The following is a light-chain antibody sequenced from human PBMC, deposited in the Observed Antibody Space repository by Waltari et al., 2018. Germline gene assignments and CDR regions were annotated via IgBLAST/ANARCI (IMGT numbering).Light chain of an antibody. CDR1: ALPKKY. Sequence: SYELTQPPSVSVSPGQTARITCSGDALPKKYAYWYQQKSGQATVLGIYEYSKVPSVIPVRFSGSIAGTMATLTISAAQVEEEADYYCYSPDIRGVFGGGTKLTGL. V-gene: IGLV3-10*01. CDR2: EYS. J-gene: IGLJ2*01. CDR3: YSPDIRGV.